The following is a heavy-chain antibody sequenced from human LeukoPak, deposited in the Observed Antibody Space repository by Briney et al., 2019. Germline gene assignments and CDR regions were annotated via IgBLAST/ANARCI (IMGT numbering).Heavy chain of an antibody. CDR3: VRGVYDSRGYYHY. J-gene: IGHJ4*02. CDR2: ISSSGNTI. CDR1: GFTFSNYE. V-gene: IGHV3-48*03. D-gene: IGHD3-22*01. Sequence: PGGSLRLSCAASGFTFSNYEMNWVRQAPGKGLEWGSYISSSGNTIYHSDSVKGRFTISRDNAKNSLYLQMNSLRAEATAVYYCVRGVYDSRGYYHYRGQGTLVTVSS.